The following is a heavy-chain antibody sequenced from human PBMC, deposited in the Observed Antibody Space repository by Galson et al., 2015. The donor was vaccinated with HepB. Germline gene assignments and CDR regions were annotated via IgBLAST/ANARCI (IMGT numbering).Heavy chain of an antibody. J-gene: IGHJ4*02. D-gene: IGHD3-10*01. CDR2: ISSSSSYT. CDR3: ARDGSGSTLDY. V-gene: IGHV3-11*05. CDR1: GFTFSDYY. Sequence: SLRLSCAASGFTFSDYYMSWIRQAPGKGLEWVSYISSSSSYTNYADSVKGRFTISRGNAKNSLYLQMNSLRAEDTAVYYCARDGSGSTLDYWGQGTLVTVSS.